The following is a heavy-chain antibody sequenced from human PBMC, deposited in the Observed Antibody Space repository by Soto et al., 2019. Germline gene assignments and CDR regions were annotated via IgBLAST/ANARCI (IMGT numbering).Heavy chain of an antibody. J-gene: IGHJ3*02. CDR3: AKRLPDTYSYCSSTSCYEVAFDI. CDR2: ISGSGGST. V-gene: IGHV3-23*01. CDR1: GFTFSSYA. Sequence: EVQLLESGGGLVQPGGSLRLSCAASGFTFSSYAMSWVRQAPGKGLEWVSAISGSGGSTYYADSVKGRFTISGDSSKNTLYQQMNSLRAEDTVVYYCAKRLPDTYSYCSSTSCYEVAFDIWGQGTMVTVSS. D-gene: IGHD2-2*01.